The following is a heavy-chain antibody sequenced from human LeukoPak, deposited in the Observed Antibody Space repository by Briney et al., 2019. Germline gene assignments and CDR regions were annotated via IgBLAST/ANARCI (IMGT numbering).Heavy chain of an antibody. CDR3: ARDLAEYSSGWYVDY. J-gene: IGHJ4*02. CDR2: IWYDGSNK. D-gene: IGHD6-19*01. CDR1: GFTFSSYG. V-gene: IGHV3-33*08. Sequence: GGSLRLSCAASGFTFSSYGMHWVRQAPGKGLEWVAVIWYDGSNKYYADSVKGRFTISRDNSKNTLYLQMNSLRAEDTAVYYCARDLAEYSSGWYVDYWGQGTLVTVSS.